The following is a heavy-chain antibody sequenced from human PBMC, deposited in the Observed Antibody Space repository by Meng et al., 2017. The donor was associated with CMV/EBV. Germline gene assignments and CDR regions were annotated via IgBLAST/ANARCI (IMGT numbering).Heavy chain of an antibody. J-gene: IGHJ6*02. V-gene: IGHV1-18*01. CDR1: GYTFTSYG. Sequence: ASVKVSCKASGYTFTSYGTSWVRQAPGQGLEWMGWISAYNGNTNYAQKLQGRVTMTTDTSTSTAYMELRSLRSDDTAVYYCARDNIAAAAAYYYYGMDVWGQGTTVTVSS. CDR3: ARDNIAAAAAYYYYGMDV. CDR2: ISAYNGNT. D-gene: IGHD6-13*01.